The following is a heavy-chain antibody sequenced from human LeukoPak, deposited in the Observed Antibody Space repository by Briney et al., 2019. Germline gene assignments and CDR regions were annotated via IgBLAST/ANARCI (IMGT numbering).Heavy chain of an antibody. D-gene: IGHD1-7*01. CDR1: GGSFSGYY. CDR2: INHSGST. J-gene: IGHJ4*02. CDR3: ARLKTGTNHIGSQYFDY. V-gene: IGHV4-34*01. Sequence: SETLSLTCAVYGGSFSGYYWSWIRQPPGKGLEWIGEINHSGSTNYNPSLKSRVTISVDTSKNQFSLKLSSVTAADTAVYYCARLKTGTNHIGSQYFDYWGQGTLVTVSS.